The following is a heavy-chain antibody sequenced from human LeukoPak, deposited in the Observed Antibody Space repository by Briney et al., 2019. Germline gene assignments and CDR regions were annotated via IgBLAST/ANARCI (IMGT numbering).Heavy chain of an antibody. V-gene: IGHV3-7*01. CDR1: GFTFSRFW. CDR3: ARSVYSGYYYSGRYFDL. CDR2: MKQDGSEK. J-gene: IGHJ2*01. D-gene: IGHD1-26*01. Sequence: PGGSLRLSCAASGFTFSRFWMSWVRQAPGKGLEWVANMKQDGSEKSYVDSVKGRFTISRGNAKNSLFLQMSSLRVEDSAVYYCARSVYSGYYYSGRYFDLWGRGTLVTVSS.